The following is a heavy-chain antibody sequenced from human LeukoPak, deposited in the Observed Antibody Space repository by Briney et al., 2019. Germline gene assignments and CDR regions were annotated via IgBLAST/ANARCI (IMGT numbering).Heavy chain of an antibody. CDR2: ISSNGDNT. Sequence: PGGSLRLSCSVSGFTLSTYVIHWVRQAPGKGLEYVSAISSNGDNTYYADSVKGRFTISRDNSKNTLYLQMSSLRADDTAVYYCVRGTGYWGQGTLVTVSS. CDR1: GFTLSTYV. CDR3: VRGTGY. V-gene: IGHV3-64D*06. J-gene: IGHJ4*02.